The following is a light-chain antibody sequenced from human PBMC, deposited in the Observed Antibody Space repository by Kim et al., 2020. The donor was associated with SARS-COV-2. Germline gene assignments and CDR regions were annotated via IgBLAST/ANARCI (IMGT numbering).Light chain of an antibody. CDR3: QAWDSSTGV. Sequence: SESPRQTASITCSGDKLGDKYACWYQQKPGQSPVLVIYQDSKRPSGIPERFSGSNSGNTATLTISGTQAMDEADYYCQAWDSSTGVFGGGTQLTVL. J-gene: IGLJ3*02. CDR2: QDS. V-gene: IGLV3-1*01. CDR1: KLGDKY.